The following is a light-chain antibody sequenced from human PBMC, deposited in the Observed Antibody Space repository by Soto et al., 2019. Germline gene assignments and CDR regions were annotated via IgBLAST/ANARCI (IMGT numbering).Light chain of an antibody. J-gene: IGKJ1*01. Sequence: EIVLTQSPGTLSLSPGERATLSCRASQSVSSSYLAWYQQKAGQAPRLLIYGASSRATGIPDRFSGSGSGTDFTLTISRLEPEDFTVYYCQNYGSSWTFGQGTKVEIK. V-gene: IGKV3-20*01. CDR1: QSVSSSY. CDR3: QNYGSSWT. CDR2: GAS.